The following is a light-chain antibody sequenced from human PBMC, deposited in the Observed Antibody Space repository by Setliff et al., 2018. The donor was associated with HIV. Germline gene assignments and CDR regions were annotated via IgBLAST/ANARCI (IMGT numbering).Light chain of an antibody. CDR1: SSNIGAGYD. V-gene: IGLV1-40*01. J-gene: IGLJ1*01. CDR2: DNH. CDR3: QSYDSSLSGYV. Sequence: QSVLTQPPSVSGAPGQMVTISCIGSSSNIGAGYDVHWYQQVPGTASKLLIFDNHIRPSVVPDRFSGSKSGTSASLAITGLQAEDEADYYCQSYDSSLSGYVFGIGTKVTVL.